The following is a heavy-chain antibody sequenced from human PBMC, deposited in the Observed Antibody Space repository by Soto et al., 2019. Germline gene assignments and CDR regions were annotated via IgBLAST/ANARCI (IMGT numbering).Heavy chain of an antibody. CDR1: GLTFNIAG. Sequence: HAGCTELSRAASGLTFNIAGITWSRQAPGKGLEWVGRIKSKTDGGTTDFAAPVKGRFAISRDDSKDMVYLQMNSLKTEDTGIYFFTADYYRTMLGIRSDYWGHGTLVTVSS. CDR2: IKSKTDGGTT. J-gene: IGHJ4*01. V-gene: IGHV3-15*07. CDR3: TADYYRTMLGIRSDY. D-gene: IGHD3-10*01.